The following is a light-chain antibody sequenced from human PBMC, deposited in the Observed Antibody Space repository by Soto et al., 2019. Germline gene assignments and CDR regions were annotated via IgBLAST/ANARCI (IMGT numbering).Light chain of an antibody. J-gene: IGKJ1*01. CDR1: QSLVYSDGNTY. Sequence: DAVMTQSPLSLPVTLGQPASISCRSSQSLVYSDGNTYLNWFQQKPGQSPQLLIYLGSNRASGVPDRFSGSGSGTDFTLKISRVEAEDVGIYYCMQALQTRTFGQGTKVDIK. CDR3: MQALQTRT. V-gene: IGKV2-28*01. CDR2: LGS.